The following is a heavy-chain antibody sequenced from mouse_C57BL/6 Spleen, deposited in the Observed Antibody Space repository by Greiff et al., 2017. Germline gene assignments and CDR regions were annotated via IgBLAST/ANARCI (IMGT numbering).Heavy chain of an antibody. Sequence: VQLQQPGTELVKPGASVKLSCKASGYTFTSYWMHWVKQRPGQGLAWIGNINPSNGGTNYNEKFKSKATLTVDKSSSTAYMQLSSLTSEDSAVYYCAREGGRDYYAMDYWGQGTSVTVSS. J-gene: IGHJ4*01. CDR1: GYTFTSYW. CDR3: AREGGRDYYAMDY. CDR2: INPSNGGT. V-gene: IGHV1-53*01. D-gene: IGHD3-3*01.